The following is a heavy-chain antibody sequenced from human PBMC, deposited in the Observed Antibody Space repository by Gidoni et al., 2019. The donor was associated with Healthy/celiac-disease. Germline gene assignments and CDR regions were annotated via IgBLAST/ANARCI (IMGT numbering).Heavy chain of an antibody. Sequence: LSCAASGFTFSDYYMSWIRQAPGKGLEWVSYISSSGSTIYYADSVKGRFTISRDNAKNSLYLQMNSLRAEDTAVYYCATGIVVPALRAFDIWGQGTMVSVSS. CDR1: GFTFSDYY. J-gene: IGHJ3*02. D-gene: IGHD2-2*01. CDR3: ATGIVVPALRAFDI. V-gene: IGHV3-11*01. CDR2: ISSSGSTI.